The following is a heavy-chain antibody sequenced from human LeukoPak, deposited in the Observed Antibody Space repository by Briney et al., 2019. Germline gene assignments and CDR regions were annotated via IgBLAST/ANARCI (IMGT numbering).Heavy chain of an antibody. J-gene: IGHJ6*03. CDR3: ARGDYYGSGSYYKRHYYYYMDV. V-gene: IGHV4-59*01. CDR1: GGSISSYY. CDR2: IYYSGST. Sequence: TSETLSLTCTVSGGSISSYYWSWIQQPPGKGLEWIGYIYYSGSTNYNPSLKSRVTISVDTSKNQFSLKLSSVTAADTAVYYCARGDYYGSGSYYKRHYYYYMDVWGKGTTVTVSS. D-gene: IGHD3-10*01.